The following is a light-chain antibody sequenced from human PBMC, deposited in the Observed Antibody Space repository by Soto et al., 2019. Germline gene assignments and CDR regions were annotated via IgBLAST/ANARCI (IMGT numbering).Light chain of an antibody. CDR2: DAS. CDR1: QSVSTY. CDR3: QQSDSTPRT. Sequence: DIQMTHSPSSLSASVGDTVTITCRASQSVSTYLNWYKQRPGKAPSLLIYDASTLQRGVPSRFSGSGYGTDFTLTISNLQSEDFSTYCCQQSDSTPRTFGQGTKVEIK. J-gene: IGKJ1*01. V-gene: IGKV1-39*01.